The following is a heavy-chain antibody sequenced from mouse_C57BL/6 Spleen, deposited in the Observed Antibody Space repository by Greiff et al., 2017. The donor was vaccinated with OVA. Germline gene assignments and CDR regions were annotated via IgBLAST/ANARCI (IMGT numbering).Heavy chain of an antibody. J-gene: IGHJ2*01. D-gene: IGHD1-1*01. CDR2: INPNYGTT. CDR1: GYSFTDYY. CDR3: ERGNYDSSSYDYFDY. Sequence: EVQLQQSGPELVKPGASVKISCKASGYSFTDYYMNWVKQSHGKSLEWIGVINPNYGTTSYNQKFKGKATLTVDQSSSTAYMQLKSLTSEASAVYYCERGNYDSSSYDYFDYWGQGTTLTVSS. V-gene: IGHV1-39*01.